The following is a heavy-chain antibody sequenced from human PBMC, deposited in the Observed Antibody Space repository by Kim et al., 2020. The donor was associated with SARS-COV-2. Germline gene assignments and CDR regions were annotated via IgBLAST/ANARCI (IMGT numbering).Heavy chain of an antibody. J-gene: IGHJ4*02. CDR3: AKRTTGQLWLRGSFDY. CDR1: GFTFSSYA. V-gene: IGHV3-23*01. Sequence: GGSLRLSCAASGFTFSSYAMTWVRQAPGKGLDWVSTISGSGGSTYYADSVKGRFTISRDNSKNTLYLQMNSLRAEDTAVYYCAKRTTGQLWLRGSFDYWGQGTLVSVSS. D-gene: IGHD5-18*01. CDR2: ISGSGGST.